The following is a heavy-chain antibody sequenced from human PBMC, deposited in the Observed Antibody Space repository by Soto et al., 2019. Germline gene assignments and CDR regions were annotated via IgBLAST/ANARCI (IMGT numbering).Heavy chain of an antibody. CDR1: GFTFSSYA. CDR3: AKDYCSGGSCYFDY. Sequence: GGSLRLSCAASGFTFSSYAMSWVRQAPGKGLEWVSAISGSGGSTSSADSVKGRFTISRDNSKNTLYLQMNSLRAEDSAVYYCAKDYCSGGSCYFDYWGQGTLVTVSS. J-gene: IGHJ4*02. V-gene: IGHV3-23*01. D-gene: IGHD2-15*01. CDR2: ISGSGGST.